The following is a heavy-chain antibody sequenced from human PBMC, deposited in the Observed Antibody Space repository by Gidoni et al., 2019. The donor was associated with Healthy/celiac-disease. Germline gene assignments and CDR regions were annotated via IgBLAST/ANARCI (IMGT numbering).Heavy chain of an antibody. CDR3: ARGYCSGGSCYSGSLDAFDI. D-gene: IGHD2-15*01. CDR2: IGTAGDT. CDR1: GFTFSSDD. Sequence: EVQLVESGGGLVQPGGSLRLSCAASGFTFSSDDMPWVRQATGKGLEWVSAIGTAGDTYYPGSVKGRFTISRENAKNSLYLQMNSLRAGDTAVYYCARGYCSGGSCYSGSLDAFDIWGQGTMVTVSS. J-gene: IGHJ3*02. V-gene: IGHV3-13*01.